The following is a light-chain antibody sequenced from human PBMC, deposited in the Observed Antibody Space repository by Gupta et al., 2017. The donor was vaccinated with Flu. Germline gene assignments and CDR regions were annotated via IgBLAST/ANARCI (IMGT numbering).Light chain of an antibody. Sequence: PSSLSASVGDRVTISCRASQNVNTYLSWYQQKPGRAPKLLIYAASRVQSGVPSSFSGSASGTDFTLSITSRQPEDFATYFCQQRYSIPYTFGQGTKLDIK. J-gene: IGKJ2*01. CDR3: QQRYSIPYT. V-gene: IGKV1-39*01. CDR1: QNVNTY. CDR2: AAS.